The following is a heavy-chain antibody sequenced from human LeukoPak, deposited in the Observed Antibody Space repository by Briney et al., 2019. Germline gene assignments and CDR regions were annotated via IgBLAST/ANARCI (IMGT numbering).Heavy chain of an antibody. D-gene: IGHD4-17*01. V-gene: IGHV1-69*05. CDR3: TRERMRDYGDQFDF. J-gene: IGHJ4*02. CDR2: IIPIFGTA. Sequence: ASVKVSCKASGGTFSSYAISWVRQAPGQGLECMGGIIPIFGTANYAQKFQGRVTITTDESTSTAYMELARLTSDDAAVYYCTRERMRDYGDQFDFWGQGTLVTVSS. CDR1: GGTFSSYA.